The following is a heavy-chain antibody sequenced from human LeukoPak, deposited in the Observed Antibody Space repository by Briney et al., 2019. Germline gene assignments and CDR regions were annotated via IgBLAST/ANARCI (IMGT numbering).Heavy chain of an antibody. CDR1: GLTFSSYH. CDR2: INSCSIYI. Sequence: GGPLTLSCAASGLTFSSYHMHWLRQATGKGLEWLSSINSCSIYIYYADSVKGRFTISRDNAKNSLYLQMNSLRAGDTAVYYCARGAVGGSIDYWGQGTLVTVSS. D-gene: IGHD3-16*01. V-gene: IGHV3-21*01. CDR3: ARGAVGGSIDY. J-gene: IGHJ4*02.